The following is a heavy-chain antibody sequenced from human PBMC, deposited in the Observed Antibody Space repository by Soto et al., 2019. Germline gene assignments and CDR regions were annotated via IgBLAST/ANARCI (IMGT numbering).Heavy chain of an antibody. CDR1: GYTFTSYG. J-gene: IGHJ6*02. D-gene: IGHD4-17*01. V-gene: IGHV1-18*01. CDR2: ISAYNGNT. Sequence: ASVKVSCKASGYTFTSYGISWVRQAPGQGLEWMGWISAYNGNTNYAQKLQGRVTMTTDTSTSTAYMELRSLRSDDTAVYYCARTITVTLYYYYGMDVWGQGTTVTVSS. CDR3: ARTITVTLYYYYGMDV.